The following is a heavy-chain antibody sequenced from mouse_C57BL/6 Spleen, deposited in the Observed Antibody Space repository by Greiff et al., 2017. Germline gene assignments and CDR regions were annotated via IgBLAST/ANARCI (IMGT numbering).Heavy chain of an antibody. Sequence: VQLQQSGAELVKPGASVKISCKASGYAFSSYWMNWVKQRPGKGLEWIGQIYPGDGDTNYNGNFKGKATLTADKSSSTAYMQLSSLTSADSAVYFCAREGELLRYGFAYWGQGTLVTVSA. CDR2: IYPGDGDT. V-gene: IGHV1-80*01. J-gene: IGHJ3*01. CDR1: GYAFSSYW. D-gene: IGHD1-1*01. CDR3: AREGELLRYGFAY.